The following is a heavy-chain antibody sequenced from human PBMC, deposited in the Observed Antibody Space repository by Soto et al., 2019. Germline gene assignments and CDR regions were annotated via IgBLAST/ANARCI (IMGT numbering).Heavy chain of an antibody. CDR3: ERNEGWNGPDQ. CDR1: GASIGSGGW. Sequence: SETLSLTCAVSGASIGSGGWWSWVRQPPGKGLEWIAEIFHDGNTNYSPSLKSRVNISVDKSKNQFSLNVYSVTAADTAVYYCERNEGWNGPDQWGQGNLVTVSS. V-gene: IGHV4-4*02. J-gene: IGHJ5*02. D-gene: IGHD3-3*01. CDR2: IFHDGNT.